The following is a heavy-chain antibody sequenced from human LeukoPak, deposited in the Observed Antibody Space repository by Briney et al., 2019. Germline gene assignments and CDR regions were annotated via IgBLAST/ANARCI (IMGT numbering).Heavy chain of an antibody. D-gene: IGHD3-9*01. CDR1: GFTFSSYA. Sequence: PGGSLRLSCAASGFTFSSYAMSWVRQAPGKGLEWVSAISGSGGSTYYADSVKGRFTISRDNSKNTLYLQMNSLRAEDTAVYYCVRTQGGEHYDILTGYYNDHDRQYYFDYWGQGTLVTVSS. CDR2: ISGSGGST. CDR3: VRTQGGEHYDILTGYYNDHDRQYYFDY. J-gene: IGHJ4*02. V-gene: IGHV3-23*01.